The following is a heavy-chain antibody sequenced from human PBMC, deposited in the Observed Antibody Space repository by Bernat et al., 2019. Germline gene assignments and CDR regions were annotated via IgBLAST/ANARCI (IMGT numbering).Heavy chain of an antibody. CDR2: INQDGGEK. CDR1: GFTFSMYW. Sequence: EVQLVESGGGLVQPGGSLRLSCSASGFTFSMYWMSWVRQAPGKGLEWVANINQDGGEKYYVDSVIGRFTISRDNAKNSLYLQMSSLRVEETAVYYCARWPGTGTVDYWGQRTLVTVSS. V-gene: IGHV3-7*04. D-gene: IGHD1-1*01. CDR3: ARWPGTGTVDY. J-gene: IGHJ4*02.